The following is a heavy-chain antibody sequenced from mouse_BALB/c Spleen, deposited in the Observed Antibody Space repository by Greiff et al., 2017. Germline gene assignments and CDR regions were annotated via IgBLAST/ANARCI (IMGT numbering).Heavy chain of an antibody. Sequence: EVKLVESGGGLVKLGGSLKLSCAASGFTFSSYYMSWVRQTPEKRLELVAAINSNGGSTYYPDTVKGRFTISRDNAKNTLYLQMSSLKSEDTALYYCARHDGKALYFDYWGQGTTLTVSS. V-gene: IGHV5-6-2*01. D-gene: IGHD2-1*01. CDR1: GFTFSSYY. J-gene: IGHJ2*01. CDR2: INSNGGST. CDR3: ARHDGKALYFDY.